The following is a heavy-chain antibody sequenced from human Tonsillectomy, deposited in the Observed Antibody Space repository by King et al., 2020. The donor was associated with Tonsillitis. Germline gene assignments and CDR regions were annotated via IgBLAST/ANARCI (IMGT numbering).Heavy chain of an antibody. CDR2: IFYSGTT. J-gene: IGHJ4*02. CDR3: AGASTNWYALDC. Sequence: VQLQESGPGLVKPSETLSLTCTVSGGSVSSGSYYWSWIRQPPGKGLEWIGYIFYSGTTNYNPSLKSRVTISLDTSKNQFSLNLSSVTAADTAVYYCAGASTNWYALDCWGQGTLVTVSS. D-gene: IGHD6-13*01. CDR1: GGSVSSGSYY. V-gene: IGHV4-61*01.